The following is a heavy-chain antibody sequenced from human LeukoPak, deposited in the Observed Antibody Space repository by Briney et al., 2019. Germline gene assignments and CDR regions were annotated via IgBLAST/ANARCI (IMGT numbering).Heavy chain of an antibody. CDR2: IIPILGIA. CDR3: ARAAGLWSYYFDY. V-gene: IGHV1-69*16. Sequence: ASVKVSCKASGGTFSSYTISWVRQAPGQGLEWMGRIIPILGIANYAQKFQGRVTITTDESTSTAYMELSSLRSEDTAVYYCARAAGLWSYYFDYWGQGTLVTVSS. D-gene: IGHD5-18*01. J-gene: IGHJ4*02. CDR1: GGTFSSYT.